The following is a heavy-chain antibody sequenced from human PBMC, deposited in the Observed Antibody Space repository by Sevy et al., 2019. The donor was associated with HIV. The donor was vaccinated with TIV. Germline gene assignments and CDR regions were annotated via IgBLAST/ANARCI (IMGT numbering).Heavy chain of an antibody. V-gene: IGHV3-23*01. J-gene: IGHJ6*03. CDR2: ISGSGVST. D-gene: IGHD3-22*01. CDR3: AKGGGGHYDPGDIGYYFYYYNMDV. Sequence: GGSLRLSCAVSGFSFDSYGMTWVRQAPGKGLEWVSGISGSGVSTYYADSVKGRFIISRDNSKNTLYLQMNSLRSEDTAIYYCAKGGGGHYDPGDIGYYFYYYNMDVWGKGTTVTVSS. CDR1: GFSFDSYG.